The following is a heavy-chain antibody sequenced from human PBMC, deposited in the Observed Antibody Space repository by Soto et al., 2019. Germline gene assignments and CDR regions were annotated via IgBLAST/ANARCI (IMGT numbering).Heavy chain of an antibody. CDR3: ASIAAAGTYYYYYGMDV. CDR2: IYYSGST. CDR1: GGSISSSSYY. D-gene: IGHD6-13*01. J-gene: IGHJ6*02. Sequence: PETLSLTCTVSGGSISSSSYYWGWIRQPPGKGLEWIGSIYYSGSTYYNPSLKSRVTISVDTSKNQFSLKLSSVTAADTAVYYCASIAAAGTYYYYYGMDVWGQGTTVTVSS. V-gene: IGHV4-39*01.